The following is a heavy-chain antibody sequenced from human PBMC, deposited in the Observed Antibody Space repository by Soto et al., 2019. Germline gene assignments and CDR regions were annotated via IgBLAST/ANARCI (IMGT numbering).Heavy chain of an antibody. CDR2: IIPIQGKA. Sequence: QVQLVQSGAELKKPVSSVKVSCEASGGSFISYSFTWVLQAPGQGLEWMGRIIPIQGKANYALKFQDRVTITADRSTRTAYMELRSLRPEDTAVYYCAKSLLFVDHAYMDVWGKGTTVTVSS. CDR1: GGSFISYS. D-gene: IGHD2-21*01. CDR3: AKSLLFVDHAYMDV. J-gene: IGHJ6*03. V-gene: IGHV1-69*02.